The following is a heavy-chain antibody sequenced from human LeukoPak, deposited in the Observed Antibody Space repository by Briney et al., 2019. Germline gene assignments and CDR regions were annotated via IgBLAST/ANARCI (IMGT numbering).Heavy chain of an antibody. J-gene: IGHJ3*02. D-gene: IGHD3-22*01. Sequence: GGSLRLSCAASGFTFDDYGMSWVRQAPGKGLEWVSGINWNGGSTGYADSVKGRFTISRDNAKNSLYLQMNSLRAEDTAVYYCARGTYYYDSSGYYLGAFDIWGQGTMVTVSS. CDR2: INWNGGST. CDR1: GFTFDDYG. CDR3: ARGTYYYDSSGYYLGAFDI. V-gene: IGHV3-20*04.